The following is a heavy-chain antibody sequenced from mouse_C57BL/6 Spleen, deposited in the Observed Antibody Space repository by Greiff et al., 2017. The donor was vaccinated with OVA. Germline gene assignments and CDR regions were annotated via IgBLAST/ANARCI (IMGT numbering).Heavy chain of an antibody. Sequence: EVQLQQSGAELARPGASVKLSCTASGFNIKDDYMHWVKQRPEQGLEWIGWIDPENGDTEYASKFQGKATITADTSSNTAYLQLSSLTSEDTAVCYCTGGNYGYYAMDYWGQGTSVTVSS. CDR3: TGGNYGYYAMDY. CDR1: GFNIKDDY. J-gene: IGHJ4*01. D-gene: IGHD2-1*01. CDR2: IDPENGDT. V-gene: IGHV14-4*01.